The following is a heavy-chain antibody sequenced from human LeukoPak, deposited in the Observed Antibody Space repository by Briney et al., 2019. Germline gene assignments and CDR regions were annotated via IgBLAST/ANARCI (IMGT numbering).Heavy chain of an antibody. Sequence: GGSLRLSCAASGFTFSSYSMNWVRQDPGKGLEWVSSISSSSSYIYYADSVKGRFTISRDNANNSLYLQMNSLRAEDTAVYYCARQDGHYYYYGMDVWGQGTTVTVSS. D-gene: IGHD2-15*01. CDR2: ISSSSSYI. J-gene: IGHJ6*02. CDR1: GFTFSSYS. V-gene: IGHV3-21*01. CDR3: ARQDGHYYYYGMDV.